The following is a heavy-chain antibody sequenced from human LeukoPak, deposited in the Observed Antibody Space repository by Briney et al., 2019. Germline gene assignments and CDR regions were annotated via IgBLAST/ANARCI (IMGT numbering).Heavy chain of an antibody. CDR1: AFTFSTYE. J-gene: IGHJ4*02. D-gene: IGHD6-13*01. Sequence: GGSLRLSCAASAFTFSTYEMNWVRQAPGKGLEWVSYISSSGKTIYYADSVKGRFTISRDNAKNSLYLQMNSLRAEDTAVYYCAKVAAAGRVYWGQGTLVTVSS. V-gene: IGHV3-48*03. CDR2: ISSSGKTI. CDR3: AKVAAAGRVY.